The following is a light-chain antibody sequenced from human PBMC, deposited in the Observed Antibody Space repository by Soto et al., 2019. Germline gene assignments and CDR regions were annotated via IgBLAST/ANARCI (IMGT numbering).Light chain of an antibody. CDR3: CSYAGSNIFAV. J-gene: IGLJ2*01. Sequence: QSALTQPASVSGSPGQSITISCTGTSSDIGSYDRVSWYQWHPGKAPKLIIYEDYRRPSQISNRFSGSKSGNTASLTISGLQAADEAEYYCCSYAGSNIFAVFGGGTQLTVL. CDR2: EDY. V-gene: IGLV2-23*01. CDR1: SSDIGSYDR.